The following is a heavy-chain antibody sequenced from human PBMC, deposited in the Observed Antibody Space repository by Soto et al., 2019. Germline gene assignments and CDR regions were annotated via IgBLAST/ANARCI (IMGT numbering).Heavy chain of an antibody. CDR1: GFTFSSYG. Sequence: ESGGGVVQPGRSLRLSCAASGFTFSSYGMHWVRQAPGKGLEWVAVIWYDGSNKYYADSVKGRFTISRDNSKNTLYLQMNSLRAEDTAVYYCARGPLHFGYSYGRSTQFDYWGQGTLVTVSS. J-gene: IGHJ4*02. D-gene: IGHD5-18*01. CDR2: IWYDGSNK. CDR3: ARGPLHFGYSYGRSTQFDY. V-gene: IGHV3-33*01.